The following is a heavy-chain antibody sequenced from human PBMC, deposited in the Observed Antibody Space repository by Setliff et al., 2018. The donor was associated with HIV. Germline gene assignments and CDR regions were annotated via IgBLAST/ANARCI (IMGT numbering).Heavy chain of an antibody. J-gene: IGHJ4*02. D-gene: IGHD5-18*01. Sequence: GSGLTLVNPTQTLTLTCTFSGFSLSTSGVGVGWIRQPPGKALEWLALIYWDDDKRYSPSLKSRLTITKDTSKNQVVLTMTNMDPVDTATYYCAHTVDTAMALYFDYWGQGTLVTVSS. CDR2: IYWDDDK. CDR1: GFSLSTSGVG. V-gene: IGHV2-5*02. CDR3: AHTVDTAMALYFDY.